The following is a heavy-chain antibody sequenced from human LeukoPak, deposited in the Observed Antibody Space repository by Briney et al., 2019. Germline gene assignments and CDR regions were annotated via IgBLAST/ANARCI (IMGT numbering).Heavy chain of an antibody. D-gene: IGHD3-10*01. CDR2: IYHSGST. Sequence: SETLSLTCAVYGGSFSGYYWGWIRQPPGKGLEWIGSIYHSGSTYYNPSLKSRVTISVDTSKNQFSLKLSSVTAADTAVYYCARDSTQPWFGEFPFDYWGQGTLVTVSS. CDR1: GGSFSGYY. V-gene: IGHV4-38-2*02. CDR3: ARDSTQPWFGEFPFDY. J-gene: IGHJ4*02.